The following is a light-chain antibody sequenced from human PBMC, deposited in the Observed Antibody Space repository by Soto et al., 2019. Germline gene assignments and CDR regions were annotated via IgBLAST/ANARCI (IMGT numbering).Light chain of an antibody. CDR1: QSLNSGY. V-gene: IGKV3D-20*02. J-gene: IGKJ5*01. CDR2: GAS. CDR3: KQRSNRPQT. Sequence: IVLTQSPGTLSLSPGEGASVSCRASQSLNSGYLAWYQQKPGQAPRLLIYGASRRATGIPDRLSGSWYGKEFNLTINSLQSEDFAVYYCKQRSNRPQTFGQWTRMELK.